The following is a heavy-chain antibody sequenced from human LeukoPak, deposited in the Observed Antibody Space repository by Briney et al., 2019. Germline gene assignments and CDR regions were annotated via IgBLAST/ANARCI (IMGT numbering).Heavy chain of an antibody. CDR1: GFTFSSYE. V-gene: IGHV3-48*03. D-gene: IGHD3-10*01. Sequence: GGSLRLSCAASGFTFSSYEMNWVRQAPGKGLEWVSYISSSGSTIYYSDSVKGLLTITRDNAKNSLYLQMNSLRAEDTAVYYCARGFSGSFAFDIWGQGTMVTVSS. J-gene: IGHJ3*02. CDR3: ARGFSGSFAFDI. CDR2: ISSSGSTI.